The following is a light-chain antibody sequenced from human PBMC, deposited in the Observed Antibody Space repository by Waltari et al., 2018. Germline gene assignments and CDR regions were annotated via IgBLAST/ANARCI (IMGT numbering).Light chain of an antibody. CDR1: QSVFYRSDNKNS. V-gene: IGKV4-1*01. CDR3: QQYYSSPVT. J-gene: IGKJ5*01. CDR2: WAA. Sequence: DIVMTQSPDSLAVSLGARATINCNSSQSVFYRSDNKNSLGWYQQKPGLPPKLLIYWAATRESGVPDRFSGSGSGTDFTLTISSLQAEDVAVYYCQQYYSSPVTFGQGTRLEIK.